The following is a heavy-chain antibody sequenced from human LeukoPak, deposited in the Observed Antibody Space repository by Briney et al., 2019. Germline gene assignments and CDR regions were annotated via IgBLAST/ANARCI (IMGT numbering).Heavy chain of an antibody. D-gene: IGHD2-2*01. CDR3: AKDGSVVPAAPMDV. CDR1: GFTFSSYG. J-gene: IGHJ6*03. V-gene: IGHV3-23*01. CDR2: ISGSGGST. Sequence: GGTLRLSCAASGFTFSSYGMSWVRQAPEKGLEWVSAISGSGGSTYYADSVKGRFTISRDNSKNTLYLQMNSLRAEDTAVYYCAKDGSVVPAAPMDVWGKGTTVTISS.